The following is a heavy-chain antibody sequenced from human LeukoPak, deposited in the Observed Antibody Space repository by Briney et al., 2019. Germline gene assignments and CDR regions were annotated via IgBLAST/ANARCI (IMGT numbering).Heavy chain of an antibody. V-gene: IGHV4-39*07. D-gene: IGHD6-6*01. CDR3: ARRGGAARIFDY. CDR1: GGSISSSSYY. CDR2: IYYSGST. J-gene: IGHJ4*02. Sequence: PSETLSLTCTVSGGSISSSSYYWGWIRQPPGKGLEWIGSIYYSGSTYYNPSLKSRVTISVDTSKNQFSLKLSSVTAADTAVYYCARRGGAARIFDYWGQGTLVTVSS.